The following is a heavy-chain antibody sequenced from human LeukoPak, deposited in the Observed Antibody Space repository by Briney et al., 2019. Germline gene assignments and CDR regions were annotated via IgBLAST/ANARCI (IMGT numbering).Heavy chain of an antibody. CDR3: ARDHRPYYDILTGYQYYYGMDV. CDR1: GGSISSYY. D-gene: IGHD3-9*01. Sequence: SETLSLTCTVSGGSISSYYWSWIRQPPGKGLEGIGYIYYSGSTNYNPSLKSRVTISVDTSKNQFSLKLSSVTAADTAVYYCARDHRPYYDILTGYQYYYGMDVWGKGTTVTVSS. J-gene: IGHJ6*04. V-gene: IGHV4-59*01. CDR2: IYYSGST.